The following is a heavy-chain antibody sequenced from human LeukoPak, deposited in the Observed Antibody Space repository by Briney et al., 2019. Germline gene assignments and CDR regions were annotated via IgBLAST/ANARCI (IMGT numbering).Heavy chain of an antibody. D-gene: IGHD3-10*01. CDR2: ISGSGGST. J-gene: IGHJ4*02. Sequence: HPGGYLRLSCAASGFTFSSYAMSWVRQAPGKGLEWISAISGSGGSTYYADSVKGRFTISRDNSKNTLYLQMNSLRAEDTAVYYCAKDHYYGSGSPDYWGQGTLVTVSS. CDR1: GFTFSSYA. CDR3: AKDHYYGSGSPDY. V-gene: IGHV3-23*01.